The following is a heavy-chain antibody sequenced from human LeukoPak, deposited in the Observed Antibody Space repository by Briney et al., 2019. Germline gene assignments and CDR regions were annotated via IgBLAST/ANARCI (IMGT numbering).Heavy chain of an antibody. V-gene: IGHV1-2*02. Sequence: GASVKVSCKASGYTFTGYYMHWVRQAPGQGLEWMGWINPNSGGTNYAQKFQGRVTMTRDTSISTAYMELSRLRSGDTAVYYCARDYDFWSGYGYWGQGTLVTVSS. D-gene: IGHD3-3*01. CDR3: ARDYDFWSGYGY. CDR1: GYTFTGYY. CDR2: INPNSGGT. J-gene: IGHJ4*02.